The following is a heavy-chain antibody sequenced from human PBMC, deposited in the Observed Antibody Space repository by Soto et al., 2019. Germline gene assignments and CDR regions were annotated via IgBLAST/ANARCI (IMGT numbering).Heavy chain of an antibody. CDR2: IKQDGSER. J-gene: IGHJ4*02. CDR1: GFTISSYW. D-gene: IGHD5-12*01. V-gene: IGHV3-7*01. Sequence: ESGGTLVRPGESLRLSCAASGFTISSYWMSWVRQAPGKGLEWVANIKQDGSERYYMGSVNGRFTISRDNAKNSLYLQMSSLTVEDTAVYYCARWDNGYDFGGQGTLVTISS. CDR3: ARWDNGYDF.